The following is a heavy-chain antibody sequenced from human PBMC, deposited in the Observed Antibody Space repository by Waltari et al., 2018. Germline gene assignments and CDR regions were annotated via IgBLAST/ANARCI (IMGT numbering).Heavy chain of an antibody. CDR3: AKDMEGGSWVFDI. D-gene: IGHD3-16*01. V-gene: IGHV3-30*18. Sequence: QVQLVESGGGVVQPGRSLRLSCAASGFTFSSYGMPWVRQATGKGLEWVAVISYDGSNKYYADSVKGRFTISRDNSKNTLYLQMNSLRAEDTAVYYCAKDMEGGSWVFDIWGQGTMVTVSS. CDR1: GFTFSSYG. J-gene: IGHJ3*02. CDR2: ISYDGSNK.